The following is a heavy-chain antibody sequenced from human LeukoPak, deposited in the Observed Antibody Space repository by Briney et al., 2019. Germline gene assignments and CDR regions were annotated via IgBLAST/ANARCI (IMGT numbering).Heavy chain of an antibody. CDR1: RFTFSNYW. V-gene: IGHV3-7*01. Sequence: GGSLRLSCAASRFTFSNYWMTWVRQGPGKGLEWVANIKPDGSGKSYVDSVKGRFSISRDNGKNSLYLQMNSLRVEDTAVYYCARRGKLEPLNWFDPWGQGTLVTVSS. CDR2: IKPDGSGK. D-gene: IGHD1-1*01. CDR3: ARRGKLEPLNWFDP. J-gene: IGHJ5*02.